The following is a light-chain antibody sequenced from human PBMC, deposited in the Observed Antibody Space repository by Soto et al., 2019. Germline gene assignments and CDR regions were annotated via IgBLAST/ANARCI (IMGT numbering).Light chain of an antibody. CDR3: SSHTSVNTRV. CDR2: EVT. V-gene: IGLV2-14*01. J-gene: IGLJ1*01. Sequence: QSVLTQPASVSGSPGQSIAIFCTGTSSDVGTYDYVSWYQQYPDKAPKLIIYEVTQRPSGVSNRFSGSKSGNTASLTISGLQAEDEADYYCSSHTSVNTRVFGTGTKVTVL. CDR1: SSDVGTYDY.